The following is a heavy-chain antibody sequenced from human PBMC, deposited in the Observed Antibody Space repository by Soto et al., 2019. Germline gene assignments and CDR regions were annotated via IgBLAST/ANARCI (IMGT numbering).Heavy chain of an antibody. Sequence: GESLKISCKGSGYSFTSYWISWVRQVPGKGLEWMGRIDPSDSYTNYSPSFQGHVTISADKSISTAYLQWSSLKASDTAMYYCARHQDIVVVPAAMGGDYYYYYGMAVWGQGTTVTVSS. CDR3: ARHQDIVVVPAAMGGDYYYYYGMAV. V-gene: IGHV5-10-1*01. CDR2: IDPSDSYT. D-gene: IGHD2-2*01. CDR1: GYSFTSYW. J-gene: IGHJ6*02.